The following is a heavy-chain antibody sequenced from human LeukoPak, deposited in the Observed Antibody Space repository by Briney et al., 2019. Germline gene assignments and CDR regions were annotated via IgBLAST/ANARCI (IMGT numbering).Heavy chain of an antibody. Sequence: PSETLSLTCTVSGGSISSSNYYWGWIRQSPGKGLEWIGRIYYRGNTYYNPSLESRLTMSVDTSKNQFSLKLSSVTAADTAVYYCVRRMSARPGDCFDSWGQGTLVTVSS. J-gene: IGHJ4*02. D-gene: IGHD6-6*01. CDR1: GGSISSSNYY. CDR3: VRRMSARPGDCFDS. CDR2: IYYRGNT. V-gene: IGHV4-39*01.